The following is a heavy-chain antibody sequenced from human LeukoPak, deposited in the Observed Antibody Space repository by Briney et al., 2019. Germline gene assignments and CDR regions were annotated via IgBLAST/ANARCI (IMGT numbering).Heavy chain of an antibody. J-gene: IGHJ3*02. Sequence: ASVKVSCQVFGYTLNELSVHWVRQTPGEGLEWMGSFDPEDGDAIYAQKFQGRVTMTEDTLTDTASMELSRLTSEDTAVYYCTLPNRAFSGPFGIWGRGTMVTVSS. CDR1: GYTLNELS. V-gene: IGHV1-24*01. D-gene: IGHD1-26*01. CDR2: FDPEDGDA. CDR3: TLPNRAFSGPFGI.